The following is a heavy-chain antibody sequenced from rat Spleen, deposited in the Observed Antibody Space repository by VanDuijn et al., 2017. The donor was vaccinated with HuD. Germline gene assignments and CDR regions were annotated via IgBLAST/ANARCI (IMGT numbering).Heavy chain of an antibody. CDR1: GFTFSDYY. CDR3: TTWIIRGRD. V-gene: IGHV5-20*01. CDR2: ISYDGSST. Sequence: EVQLVESDGGLVQPGRSLKLSCAASGFTFSDYYMAWVRQAPTKGLEWVATISYDGSSTYYRDSVKGRFTVSRDNAKSTLYLQMDSLRSEDTATYYCTTWIIRGRDWGQGVMVTVSS. D-gene: IGHD4-3*01. J-gene: IGHJ2*01.